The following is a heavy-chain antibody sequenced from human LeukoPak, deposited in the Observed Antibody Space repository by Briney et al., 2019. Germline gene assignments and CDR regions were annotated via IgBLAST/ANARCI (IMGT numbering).Heavy chain of an antibody. CDR2: IRSKAYGGTT. Sequence: GGSLRLSCTASGFTFGDYAMSWVRQAPGKGLEWVGFIRSKAYGGTTEYAASVKGRFTTSRDDSKSIAYLQMNSLKTEDTAVYYCTRGDYGSGRSFTFDYWGQGTLVTVSS. D-gene: IGHD3-10*01. J-gene: IGHJ4*02. CDR1: GFTFGDYA. CDR3: TRGDYGSGRSFTFDY. V-gene: IGHV3-49*04.